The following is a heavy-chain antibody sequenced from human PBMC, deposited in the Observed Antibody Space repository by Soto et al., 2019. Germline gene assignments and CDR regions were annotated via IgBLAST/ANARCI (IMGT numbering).Heavy chain of an antibody. D-gene: IGHD3-9*01. CDR1: GFTFSSYT. Sequence: PGGSLRLSCAASGFTFSSYTMNWVRQAPGKGLEWVAFITSGSDYIYYADSVKGRFTISRDDANNSLFLQMSSLRAEDTAVYYCTRENVVTIFRRGQRGSFDNWSQGTLVTVSS. J-gene: IGHJ4*02. V-gene: IGHV3-21*01. CDR3: TRENVVTIFRRGQRGSFDN. CDR2: ITSGSDYI.